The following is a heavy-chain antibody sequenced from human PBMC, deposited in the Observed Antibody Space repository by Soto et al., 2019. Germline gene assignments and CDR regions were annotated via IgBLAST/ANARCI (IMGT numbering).Heavy chain of an antibody. D-gene: IGHD4-17*01. CDR2: IYYSGST. V-gene: IGHV4-59*08. CDR3: ARGYGDYASKGYWYFDL. J-gene: IGHJ2*01. Sequence: PSETLSLTCTVSGGSVSSYYWSWIRQSPGKGLEWIGYIYYSGSTYYNPSLKSRVTISVDTSKNQFSLKLSSVTAADTAVYYCARGYGDYASKGYWYFDLWGRHPGHRLL. CDR1: GGSVSSYY.